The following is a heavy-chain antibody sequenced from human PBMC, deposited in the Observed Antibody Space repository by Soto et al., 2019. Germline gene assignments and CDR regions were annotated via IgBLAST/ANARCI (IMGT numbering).Heavy chain of an antibody. CDR2: IKQDGSEK. J-gene: IGHJ5*02. CDR1: GFTCSSYW. D-gene: IGHD3-10*01. CDR3: ARDISVGYYGPYTWFAP. Sequence: RLSCAASGFTCSSYWVSWRRQPSWKEREWVANIKQDGSEKYYVDSVKGRFTISRENAKNSLYLQMNSLRAEDTPVYYWARDISVGYYGPYTWFAPWGQGTLVTVS. V-gene: IGHV3-7*01.